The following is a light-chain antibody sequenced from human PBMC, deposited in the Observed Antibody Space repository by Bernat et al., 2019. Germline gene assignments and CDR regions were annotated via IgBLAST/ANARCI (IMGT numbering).Light chain of an antibody. CDR2: GAS. J-gene: IGKJ5*01. V-gene: IGKV1-9*01. Sequence: DIQLTQSPPFLSASVGDRVTNTCRASQVIGTYLAWYQQKPGKAPNLLIYGASTLQTGVPSRFSGSGSGTEFTLTISSLRPEDFATYHCQQLNSYPITFGQGTRLEIK. CDR3: QQLNSYPIT. CDR1: QVIGTY.